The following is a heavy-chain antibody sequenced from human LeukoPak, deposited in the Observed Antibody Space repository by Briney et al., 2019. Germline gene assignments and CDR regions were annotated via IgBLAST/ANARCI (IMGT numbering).Heavy chain of an antibody. CDR3: ARSGYSHSWDY. CDR1: GFTFSSYW. Sequence: GGSLRLSCAASGFTFSSYWMSWVRQAPGKGLEWVANIKEDGGEIHFVDSMKGRFTISRDDAKNSLYLQMNSLRGDDTAVYYCARSGYSHSWDYWGQGTLVIVSS. V-gene: IGHV3-7*03. J-gene: IGHJ4*02. D-gene: IGHD1-26*01. CDR2: IKEDGGEI.